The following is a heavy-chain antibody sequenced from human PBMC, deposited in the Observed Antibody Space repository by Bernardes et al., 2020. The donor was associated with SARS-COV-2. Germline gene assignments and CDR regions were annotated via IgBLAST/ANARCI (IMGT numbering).Heavy chain of an antibody. J-gene: IGHJ3*01. CDR2: INPYNGQG. CDR1: GYMFINYG. CDR3: ARGRVPIHAPVGGDVFDV. Sequence: ASVKVSCKASGYMFINYGITWVRQAPGQGLEYMGWINPYNGQGGYAQHLQGRLSITADTSTTTVYMELKTLTSDDRAVYYCARGRVPIHAPVGGDVFDVWGQGTTLIVSS. D-gene: IGHD1-26*01. V-gene: IGHV1-18*01.